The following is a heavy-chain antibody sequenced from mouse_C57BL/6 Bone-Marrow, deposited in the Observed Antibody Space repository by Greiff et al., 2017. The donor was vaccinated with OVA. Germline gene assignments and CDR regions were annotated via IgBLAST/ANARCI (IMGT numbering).Heavy chain of an antibody. V-gene: IGHV1-9*01. D-gene: IGHD3-2*02. CDR3: ARSGTPYFDY. J-gene: IGHJ2*01. CDR1: GYTFTGYW. Sequence: QVQLQQSGAELMKPGASVKLSCKATGYTFTGYWIEWVKQRPGHGLEWIGEILPGSGSTNYTEKFKGKATFTADTSSNTAYMQLSSLTTEDSAIYYCARSGTPYFDYWGQGTTLTVSS. CDR2: ILPGSGST.